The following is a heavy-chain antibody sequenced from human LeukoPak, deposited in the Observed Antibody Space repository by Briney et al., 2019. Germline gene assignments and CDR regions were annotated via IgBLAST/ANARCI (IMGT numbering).Heavy chain of an antibody. CDR3: ARDPGYDFWSGQKGWFDP. CDR2: IYYSGST. V-gene: IGHV4-59*01. D-gene: IGHD3-3*01. J-gene: IGHJ5*02. CDR1: GGSISSYY. Sequence: SETLSLTCTVSGGSISSYYWSWIRQPPGKGLEWLGYIYYSGSTNYNPSLKSRVTISVDTSKNQFSLKLSSVTAADTAMYYCARDPGYDFWSGQKGWFDPWGQGTLVTVSS.